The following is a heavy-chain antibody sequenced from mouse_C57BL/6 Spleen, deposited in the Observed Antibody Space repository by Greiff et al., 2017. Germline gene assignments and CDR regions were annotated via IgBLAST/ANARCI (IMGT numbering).Heavy chain of an antibody. D-gene: IGHD3-3*01. Sequence: QVQLKQSGPELVKPGASVKISCKASGYAFSSSWMHWVKQRPGKGLEWIGRIYPGDGDTNYNGKFKGKATLTADKSSSTAYMQLSSLTSEDSAVYFCASLGQYYFDYWGQGTTLTVSS. CDR1: GYAFSSSW. V-gene: IGHV1-82*01. J-gene: IGHJ2*01. CDR2: IYPGDGDT. CDR3: ASLGQYYFDY.